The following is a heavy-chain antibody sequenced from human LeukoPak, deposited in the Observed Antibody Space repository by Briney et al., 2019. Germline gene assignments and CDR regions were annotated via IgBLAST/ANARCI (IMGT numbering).Heavy chain of an antibody. D-gene: IGHD3-10*01. J-gene: IGHJ5*02. Sequence: GESLKISCKGSGYSFTSYWIGWVRQMPGKGLEWMGIIYPGDSDTRYSPSFQGQVTISADKSISTAYLQWSSLKAPDTAMYYCAMVKSPYGSGSYYNVAWFDPWGQGTLVTVSS. CDR3: AMVKSPYGSGSYYNVAWFDP. CDR2: IYPGDSDT. V-gene: IGHV5-51*01. CDR1: GYSFTSYW.